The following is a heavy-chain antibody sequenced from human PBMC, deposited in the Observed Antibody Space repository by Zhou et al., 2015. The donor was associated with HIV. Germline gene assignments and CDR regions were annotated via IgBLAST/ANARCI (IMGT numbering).Heavy chain of an antibody. CDR2: IIPMFGTT. D-gene: IGHD6-6*01. J-gene: IGHJ2*01. CDR3: ARDRGGAARPGWRYFDL. CDR1: GGTFNSDG. V-gene: IGHV1-69*06. Sequence: QVELVQSGVEVKKPGSSVKVSCKASGGTFNSDGVSWVRQAPGQGLEWMGSIIPMFGTTTYAQTFQGRVTFSADRSTSSAYMELRRLGSEDTAIYYCARDRGGAARPGWRYFDLWGRGSLVTVSS.